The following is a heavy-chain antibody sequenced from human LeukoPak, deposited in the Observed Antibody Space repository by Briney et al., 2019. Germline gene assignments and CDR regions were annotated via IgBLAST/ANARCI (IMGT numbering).Heavy chain of an antibody. J-gene: IGHJ4*02. CDR2: IHDSGST. Sequence: PSETLSLTRTLSGGTISRYYWNCTPHPPGKGLEWIRYIHDSGSTKYNPYLKSRITRSLETSKNQFSLKLSSVTAADKAVYYCARWYYSAWAFDYWGQGTLVTGYS. V-gene: IGHV4-59*08. D-gene: IGHD6-19*01. CDR3: ARWYYSAWAFDY. CDR1: GGTISRYY.